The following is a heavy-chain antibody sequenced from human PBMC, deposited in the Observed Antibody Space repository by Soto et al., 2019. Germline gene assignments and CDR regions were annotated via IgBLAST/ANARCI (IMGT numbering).Heavy chain of an antibody. Sequence: QVQLVQSGAEGKKPGSSVKVSCKASGGIFSSHVISWVRQAPGQGLEWMGGIIPMFGTPNYAEKFQGRVTMTADKSTSTAYMEVNNLRSEDTAVYYCARFPSGSGHNSYYYHGMDVWGPGTTVTVSS. CDR3: ARFPSGSGHNSYYYHGMDV. CDR1: GGIFSSHV. D-gene: IGHD1-20*01. V-gene: IGHV1-69*06. CDR2: IIPMFGTP. J-gene: IGHJ6*02.